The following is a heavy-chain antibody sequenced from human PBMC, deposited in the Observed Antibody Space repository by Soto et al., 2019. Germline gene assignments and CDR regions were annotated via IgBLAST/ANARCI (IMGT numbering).Heavy chain of an antibody. Sequence: QVQLQESGPGLVKPSETLSLTCTVSGGSMSPYYWSWIRQPPGKGLEWIGYIYYSGSTNYNPSLQSRVTRSVDTSKSQFSLKLSSVTAADTAVYYCARVLHRGNSKPYYFDYWGRGTLVTVSP. CDR2: IYYSGST. CDR3: ARVLHRGNSKPYYFDY. J-gene: IGHJ4*02. D-gene: IGHD2-21*02. V-gene: IGHV4-59*01. CDR1: GGSMSPYY.